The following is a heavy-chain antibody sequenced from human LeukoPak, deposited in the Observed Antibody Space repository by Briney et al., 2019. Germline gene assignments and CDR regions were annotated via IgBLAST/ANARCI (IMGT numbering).Heavy chain of an antibody. V-gene: IGHV1-69*04. CDR3: ASRSGSYSDAFDI. CDR1: GGTFSSYA. J-gene: IGHJ3*02. D-gene: IGHD1-26*01. Sequence: SVKVSCKASGGTFSSYAISWVRQAPGQGLEWMGRIIPILGIANYAQKFQGRVTITADKSTSTAYMELSSLRSEDTAVYYCASRSGSYSDAFDIWGQGTMVTVSS. CDR2: IIPILGIA.